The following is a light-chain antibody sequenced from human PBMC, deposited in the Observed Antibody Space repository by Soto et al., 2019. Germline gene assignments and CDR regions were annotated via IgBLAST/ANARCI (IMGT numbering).Light chain of an antibody. CDR1: QNVGRNY. V-gene: IGKV3-20*01. CDR2: GAS. CDR3: QQYASSPLT. J-gene: IGKJ4*01. Sequence: ETVLTQSPGTLSLSPGERATLSCRASQNVGRNYVVWYQQKPGQAPRVLIYGASSRATGIPARFSGSGSGTDFTLTISRLEPEDFAVYYCQQYASSPLTFGRGTKVEVK.